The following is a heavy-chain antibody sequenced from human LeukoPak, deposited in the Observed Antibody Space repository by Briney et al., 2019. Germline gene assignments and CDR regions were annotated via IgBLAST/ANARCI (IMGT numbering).Heavy chain of an antibody. D-gene: IGHD3-10*01. CDR2: IYHSGNT. CDR3: ARAIITMVRGVPNAFDI. CDR1: GYSISSGYY. V-gene: IGHV4-38-2*02. Sequence: SETLSLTCTVSGYSISSGYYWGWLRQPPGQGLEWIGSIYHSGNTYYTPSLKSRVTISVDTSKNQFSLKLGSVTAADTALYYCARAIITMVRGVPNAFDILGQGTMVTVSS. J-gene: IGHJ3*02.